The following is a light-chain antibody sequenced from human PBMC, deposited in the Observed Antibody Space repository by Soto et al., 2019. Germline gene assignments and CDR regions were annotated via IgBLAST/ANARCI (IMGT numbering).Light chain of an antibody. CDR1: QSVSSSY. CDR2: GAS. CDR3: QQYGSSPPVT. J-gene: IGKJ5*01. V-gene: IGKV3-20*01. Sequence: EIVLTQSPGTLSLSPGERATLSCRASQSVSSSYLAWYQQKPGQAPRLLIYGASGRATGIPDRFSGSGSGTDFTLTINRLEPEDLAVYYCQQYGSSPPVTFGQGTRLEIK.